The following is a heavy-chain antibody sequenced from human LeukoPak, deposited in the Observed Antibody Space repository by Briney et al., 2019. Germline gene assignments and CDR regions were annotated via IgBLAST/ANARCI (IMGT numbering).Heavy chain of an antibody. Sequence: SETLSLTCAVYGGSFSGYYWSWIRQPPGKGLEWIGDINHSGSTNYNPSLKSRVTISVDTSKNQFSLKLSSVTAADTAVYYCARGRAYYGSGSYYNGDYWGQGTLVTVSS. CDR1: GGSFSGYY. D-gene: IGHD3-10*01. CDR2: INHSGST. CDR3: ARGRAYYGSGSYYNGDY. V-gene: IGHV4-34*01. J-gene: IGHJ4*02.